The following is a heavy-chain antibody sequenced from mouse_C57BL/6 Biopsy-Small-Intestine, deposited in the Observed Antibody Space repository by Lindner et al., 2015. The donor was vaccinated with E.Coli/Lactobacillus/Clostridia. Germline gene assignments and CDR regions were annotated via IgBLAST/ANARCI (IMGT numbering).Heavy chain of an antibody. Sequence: VQLQESGSELMKPGASVKISCKASGYAFSSYWMNWVKQRPGKGLEWIGQIYPGDGDTNYNGKFKGKATLTAETSSNTAYMQLSSLTTEDSAIYYCARRGAVVGYFDYWGQGTTLTVSS. V-gene: IGHV1-80*01. J-gene: IGHJ2*01. CDR3: ARRGAVVGYFDY. D-gene: IGHD1-1*01. CDR2: IYPGDGDT. CDR1: GYAFSSYW.